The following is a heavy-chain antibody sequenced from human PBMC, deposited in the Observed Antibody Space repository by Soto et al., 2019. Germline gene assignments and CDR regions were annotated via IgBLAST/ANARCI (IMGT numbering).Heavy chain of an antibody. J-gene: IGHJ3*02. CDR1: GFTFSSYG. CDR3: AKGDCGGDCYSFDAFDI. D-gene: IGHD2-21*02. CDR2: ISYDGSNK. Sequence: QVQLVESGGGVVQPGRSLRLSCPASGFTFSSYGMHWVRQAPGKGLEWVAFISYDGSNKYYADSVKGRFTISRDNSKNTLYLRMNSLRAEDTAVYCCAKGDCGGDCYSFDAFDIWGQGTMVTVSS. V-gene: IGHV3-30*18.